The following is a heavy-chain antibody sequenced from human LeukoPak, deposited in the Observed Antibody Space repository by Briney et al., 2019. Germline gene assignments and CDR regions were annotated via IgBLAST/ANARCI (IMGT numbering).Heavy chain of an antibody. CDR1: RFTFSSYW. J-gene: IGHJ6*02. Sequence: GGSLRLSCAASRFTFSSYWMSWVRQAPGKGLEWVANIKQDGSEKYYVDSVKGRFTISRDNAKNSLYLQVNSLRAEDTAVYYCARVGGDGYNFDYYYYGMDVWGQGTTVTVSS. CDR2: IKQDGSEK. D-gene: IGHD5-24*01. V-gene: IGHV3-7*01. CDR3: ARVGGDGYNFDYYYYGMDV.